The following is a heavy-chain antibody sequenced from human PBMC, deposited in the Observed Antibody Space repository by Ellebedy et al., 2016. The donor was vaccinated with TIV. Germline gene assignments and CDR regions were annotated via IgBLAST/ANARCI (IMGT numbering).Heavy chain of an antibody. Sequence: GESLKISCVASGFIFNSYEMNWVRQAPGKGLEWISYISNSGGPIYYADSAKGRFTISRDNAKKSLYLQMNSLRAEDTAVYYCAYGAGTYFGWGQGTLVIVSS. CDR1: GFIFNSYE. V-gene: IGHV3-48*03. D-gene: IGHD4/OR15-4a*01. CDR3: AYGAGTYFG. CDR2: ISNSGGPI. J-gene: IGHJ4*02.